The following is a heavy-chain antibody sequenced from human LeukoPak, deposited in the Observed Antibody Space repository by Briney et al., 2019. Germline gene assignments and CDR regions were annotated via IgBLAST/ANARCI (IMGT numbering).Heavy chain of an antibody. D-gene: IGHD1/OR15-1a*01. CDR2: ISLYNGNT. CDR3: ARDEQRLVYY. V-gene: IGHV1-18*01. CDR1: GYTFSSYG. Sequence: GASVKVSCKASGYTFSSYGISWVRQAPGQGLEWMGWISLYNGNTKYAQKLQGRVTLTTDKSTCTAYMELRSLRSDDTAVYYCARDEQRLVYYWGQASHLSVSS. J-gene: IGHJ4*02.